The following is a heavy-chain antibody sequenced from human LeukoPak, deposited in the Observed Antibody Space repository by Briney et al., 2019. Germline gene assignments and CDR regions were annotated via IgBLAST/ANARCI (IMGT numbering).Heavy chain of an antibody. CDR1: GDTVARYY. Sequence: ASVKVSCKASGDTVARYYIHWVRQVPGQGLGWVGIINPSGGSTGYAQKFQGRVTMTWDMSTSTVYMELSSLTSEDTAMYYCTRDLRGSYYCSGGSCYHSASDGGTEIVYGFDYWGQGTLVIVSS. CDR3: TRDLRGSYYCSGGSCYHSASDGGTEIVYGFDY. V-gene: IGHV1-46*01. D-gene: IGHD2-15*01. CDR2: INPSGGST. J-gene: IGHJ4*02.